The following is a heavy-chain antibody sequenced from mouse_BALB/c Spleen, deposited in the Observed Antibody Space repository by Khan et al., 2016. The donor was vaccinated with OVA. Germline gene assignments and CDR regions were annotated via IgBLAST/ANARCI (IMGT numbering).Heavy chain of an antibody. V-gene: IGHV3-2*02. CDR3: ARDGSRYNYAMDY. CDR2: INYSGST. D-gene: IGHD2-3*01. J-gene: IGHJ4*01. Sequence: EVQLQESGPGLVKPSQSLSLTCTVTGYSITSDYAWNWIRQFPGNILEWMGYINYSGSTNYNPALKSRISITRDTSKNQFFLQLNSVTTADTATYYCARDGSRYNYAMDYWGQGTSVTVSS. CDR1: GYSITSDYA.